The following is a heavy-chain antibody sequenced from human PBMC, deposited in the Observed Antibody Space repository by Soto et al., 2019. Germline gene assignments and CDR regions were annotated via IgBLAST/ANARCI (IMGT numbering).Heavy chain of an antibody. Sequence: QVQLVESGGGVVQPGRSLRLSCAASGFTFSSYGMHWVRQAPGKGLEWVAVIWYDGSNKYYADSVKGRFTISRDNSKNTLYLQMNSLRAEDTAVYYCAREPYSSSWSPRSHYFDYWGQGTLVTVSS. V-gene: IGHV3-33*01. CDR3: AREPYSSSWSPRSHYFDY. J-gene: IGHJ4*02. CDR2: IWYDGSNK. CDR1: GFTFSSYG. D-gene: IGHD6-13*01.